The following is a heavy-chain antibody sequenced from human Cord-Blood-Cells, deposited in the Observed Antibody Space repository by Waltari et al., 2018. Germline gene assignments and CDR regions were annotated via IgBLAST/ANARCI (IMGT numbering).Heavy chain of an antibody. V-gene: IGHV4-38-2*02. CDR2: IYHSGST. Sequence: QVQLQESGPGLVKPSETLSLTCAVSGYSISSGYYWGWIRQPPGTGLEWIGSIYHSGSTYYNPSLKSRVTISVDTSKNQFSLKLSSVTAADTAVYYCAREGDYYGSGSYYNNWFDPWGQGTLVTVSS. D-gene: IGHD3-10*01. CDR1: GYSISSGYY. J-gene: IGHJ5*02. CDR3: AREGDYYGSGSYYNNWFDP.